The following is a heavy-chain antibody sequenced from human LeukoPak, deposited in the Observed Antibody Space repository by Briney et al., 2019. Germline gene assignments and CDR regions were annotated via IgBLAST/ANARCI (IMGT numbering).Heavy chain of an antibody. V-gene: IGHV3-21*01. J-gene: IGHJ4*02. Sequence: GGSLRLSCAASGFTFSSYSMNWVRQAPGKGLEWVSSISSGSSYIYYADSVKGRFTISRDNAKNSLYLQMNSLRAEDTAVYYCARDTYYYDSSGPYWGQGTLVTVSS. CDR3: ARDTYYYDSSGPY. CDR2: ISSGSSYI. CDR1: GFTFSSYS. D-gene: IGHD3-22*01.